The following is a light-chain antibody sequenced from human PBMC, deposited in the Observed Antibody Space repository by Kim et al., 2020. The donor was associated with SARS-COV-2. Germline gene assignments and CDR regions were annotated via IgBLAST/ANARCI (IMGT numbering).Light chain of an antibody. CDR3: QQYAYWRA. Sequence: SPGERATPSCRASQSSRSDLAWYQQKPGQAPRVVIYDASVRATGIPARFSGSGSGTEFTLTISNLQSEDFAVYYCQQYAYWRAFGQGTRLEIK. V-gene: IGKV3-15*01. CDR1: QSSRSD. J-gene: IGKJ5*01. CDR2: DAS.